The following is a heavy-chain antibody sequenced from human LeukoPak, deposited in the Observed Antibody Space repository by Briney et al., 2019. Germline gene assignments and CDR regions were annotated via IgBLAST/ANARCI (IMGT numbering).Heavy chain of an antibody. CDR1: GGSISSSSNY. D-gene: IGHD3-3*01. J-gene: IGHJ4*02. CDR3: ARHSDQSYDFWSGTKVPYYFDC. Sequence: SETLSLTCTVSGGSISSSSNYWGWIRQPPGKGLEWIGNIYYSGSTYYNPSLKSRVTISVDTSKNQFSLKLSSVTAADTAVYYCARHSDQSYDFWSGTKVPYYFDCWGQGTLVTVSS. V-gene: IGHV4-39*01. CDR2: IYYSGST.